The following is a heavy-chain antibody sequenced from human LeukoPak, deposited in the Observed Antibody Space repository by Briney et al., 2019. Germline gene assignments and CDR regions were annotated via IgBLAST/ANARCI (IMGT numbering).Heavy chain of an antibody. J-gene: IGHJ4*02. D-gene: IGHD2-21*02. CDR1: GFTFSNAW. Sequence: GGSLRLSCAASGFTFSNAWMNWVRQAPGKGLEWVGRIQKKTEGGTTEYAAPVKGRFIISRDDSKNMLYLQMHSLKTDDTAVYYCTSRVVTTNDYWGQGTLVTVSS. CDR3: TSRVVTTNDY. V-gene: IGHV3-15*01. CDR2: IQKKTEGGTT.